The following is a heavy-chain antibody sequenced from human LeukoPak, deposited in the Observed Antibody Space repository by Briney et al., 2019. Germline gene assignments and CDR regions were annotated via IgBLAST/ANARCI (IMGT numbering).Heavy chain of an antibody. V-gene: IGHV1-8*01. CDR1: GYTFTSYD. CDR2: MNPNSGNT. Sequence: ASVKVSCKASGYTFTSYDINWVRQATGQGLEWMGWMNPNSGNTGYAQKFQGRVTMTRNTSISTAYMELSSLRSEDTAVYYCARVGGRSIGVVTPRYYYYYMDVWGKGTTVTVSS. CDR3: ARVGGRSIGVVTPRYYYYYMDV. D-gene: IGHD3-3*01. J-gene: IGHJ6*03.